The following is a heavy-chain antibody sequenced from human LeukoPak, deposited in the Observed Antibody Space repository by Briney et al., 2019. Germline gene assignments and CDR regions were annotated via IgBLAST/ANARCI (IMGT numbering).Heavy chain of an antibody. J-gene: IGHJ4*02. CDR3: AREAPIVGAITGYYFDY. V-gene: IGHV3-21*01. CDR2: ISSSSSYI. CDR1: GFTFSSYS. D-gene: IGHD1-26*01. Sequence: PGGSLRLSCAASGFTFSSYSMNWVRQAPGKGLEWVSSISSSSSYIYYADSVKGRFTISRDNAKNSLYLQMNSLRAEDTAVYYCAREAPIVGAITGYYFDYWGQGTLVTVTS.